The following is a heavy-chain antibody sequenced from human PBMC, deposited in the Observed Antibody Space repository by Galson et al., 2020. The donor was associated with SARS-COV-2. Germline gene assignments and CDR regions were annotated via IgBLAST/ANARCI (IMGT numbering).Heavy chain of an antibody. CDR2: VYPSGTT. V-gene: IGHV4-38-2*02. Sequence: SETLSLTCTVSGYSVSTTNYWCWVRQPPGRVLEWIGSVYPSGTTYYNPSLKSRFTISVDTSKNQFSLRLDAVTAADTALYYCARQGVSMIVLVTVPGWYFDLWGCGTLVPVSS. D-gene: IGHD3-22*01. J-gene: IGHJ2*01. CDR3: ARQGVSMIVLVTVPGWYFDL. CDR1: GYSVSTTNY.